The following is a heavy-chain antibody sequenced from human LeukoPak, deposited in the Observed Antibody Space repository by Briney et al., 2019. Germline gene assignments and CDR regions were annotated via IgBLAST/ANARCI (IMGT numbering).Heavy chain of an antibody. Sequence: ASVKVSCKTSGYTFTDYYVYWLRQAPGQGPEWMGWVNPNTGGTQYVQKFQGRVTMTRDTSISTAYMELSRLRSDDTAVYYCARGPPQQWLDLTQDYWGQGTLVTVSS. D-gene: IGHD6-19*01. CDR3: ARGPPQQWLDLTQDY. CDR1: GYTFTDYY. V-gene: IGHV1-2*02. CDR2: VNPNTGGT. J-gene: IGHJ4*02.